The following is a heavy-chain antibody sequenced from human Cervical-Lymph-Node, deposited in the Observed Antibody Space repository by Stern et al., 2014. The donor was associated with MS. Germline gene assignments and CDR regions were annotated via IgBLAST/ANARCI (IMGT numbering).Heavy chain of an antibody. J-gene: IGHJ3*02. V-gene: IGHV4-30-2*01. CDR1: GGSISSGGYS. CDR3: ARSSTVTPNAFDI. CDR2: IDHSGST. D-gene: IGHD4-17*01. Sequence: QLQLQESGSGLVKPSQTLSLTCAVSGGSISSGGYSCSWIRQPPGKGLEGIGYIDHSGSTYYNPSLKSRVTISVDRSKNQFSLKLSSVTAADTAVYYCARSSTVTPNAFDIWGQGTMVTVSS.